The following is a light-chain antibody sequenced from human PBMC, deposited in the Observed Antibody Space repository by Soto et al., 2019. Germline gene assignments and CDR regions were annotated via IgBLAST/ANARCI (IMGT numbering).Light chain of an antibody. Sequence: EMVLTQSPGTLSLSPGERATLSCRASQSISSNSLAWYQQKPGQAPRLFIYGASSRATGIPDRFSGSGSGTEFTLTISSLQSEDFAVYYCQQYHNWPAFGQGTKVDIK. CDR3: QQYHNWPA. V-gene: IGKV3D-15*01. CDR1: QSISSN. J-gene: IGKJ1*01. CDR2: GAS.